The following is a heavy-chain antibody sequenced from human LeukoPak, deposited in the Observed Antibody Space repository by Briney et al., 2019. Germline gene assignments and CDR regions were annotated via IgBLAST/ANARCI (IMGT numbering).Heavy chain of an antibody. CDR3: ARSPYYYDSSKWFDP. CDR2: INHSGST. CDR1: GGSISSYY. J-gene: IGHJ5*02. Sequence: SETLSLTCTVSGGSISSYYWSWIRQPPGKGLEWIGEINHSGSTNYNPSLKSRVTISVDTSKNQFSLKLSSVTAADTAVYYCARSPYYYDSSKWFDPWGQGTLVTVSS. D-gene: IGHD3-22*01. V-gene: IGHV4-34*01.